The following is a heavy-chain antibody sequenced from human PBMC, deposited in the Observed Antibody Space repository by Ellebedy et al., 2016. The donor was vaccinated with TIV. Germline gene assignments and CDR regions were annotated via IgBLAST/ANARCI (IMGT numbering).Heavy chain of an antibody. J-gene: IGHJ4*02. V-gene: IGHV3-30-3*01. CDR3: AGRGYSYGAFDI. CDR2: ISHDGNNQ. D-gene: IGHD5-18*01. Sequence: GGSLRLSXVVSGFAISSYAMDWVRQAPGKGLEWVAVISHDGNNQYYGDSVKGRFTISRDSSKNTLYLEMNGLRVEDTAVHYCAGRGYSYGAFDIWGQGTLVTVSS. CDR1: GFAISSYA.